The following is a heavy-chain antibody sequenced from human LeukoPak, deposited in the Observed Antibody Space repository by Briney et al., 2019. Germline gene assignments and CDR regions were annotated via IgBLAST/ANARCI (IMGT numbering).Heavy chain of an antibody. J-gene: IGHJ4*02. CDR1: GFTFSSYA. D-gene: IGHD3-22*01. CDR2: ISGSGGST. CDR3: AKGRITMIVVPSFHY. Sequence: GGSLRLSCAASGFTFSSYAMSWVRQAPGKGLEWVSAISGSGGSTYYADSVKGRFTISRDSSKNTLYLQMNSLRAEDTAVYYCAKGRITMIVVPSFHYWGQGTLATVSS. V-gene: IGHV3-23*01.